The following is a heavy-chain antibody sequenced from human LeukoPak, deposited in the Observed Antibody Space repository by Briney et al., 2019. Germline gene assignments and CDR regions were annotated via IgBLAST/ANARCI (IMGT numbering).Heavy chain of an antibody. D-gene: IGHD2-2*01. V-gene: IGHV1-69-2*01. J-gene: IGHJ5*02. Sequence: ASVKVSCKASGYTFTGYYMHWVQQAPGKGLEWMGRVDPEDGETIYAEKFQGRVTITADTSTDTAYMELSSLRSEDTAVYYCVAFPETQIVVVPAAIPWGQGTLVTVSS. CDR1: GYTFTGYY. CDR3: VAFPETQIVVVPAAIP. CDR2: VDPEDGET.